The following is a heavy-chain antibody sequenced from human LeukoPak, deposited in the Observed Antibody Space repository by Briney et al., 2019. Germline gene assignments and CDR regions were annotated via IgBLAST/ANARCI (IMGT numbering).Heavy chain of an antibody. CDR1: GFSFSSYS. Sequence: GGSLRLSCVASGFSFSSYSMNWVRHTPGKGLEWVSSISSRGSYIYYADSVRGRFTVSRDNSKNSLYLHMDRLRAEDTAVYYCARDLGDIVLVPPSIYFDLWGRGTLVTVAS. CDR3: ARDLGDIVLVPPSIYFDL. CDR2: ISSRGSYI. J-gene: IGHJ2*01. D-gene: IGHD2-2*02. V-gene: IGHV3-21*01.